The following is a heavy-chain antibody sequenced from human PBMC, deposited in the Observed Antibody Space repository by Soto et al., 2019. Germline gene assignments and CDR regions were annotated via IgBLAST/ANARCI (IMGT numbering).Heavy chain of an antibody. CDR1: GFSLSNARMG. V-gene: IGHV2-26*01. J-gene: IGHJ5*02. D-gene: IGHD1-26*01. CDR3: SAGLGANWFDP. Sequence: SGPTLVNPTETLTLTCTVSGFSLSNARMGVSWIRQPPGKALEWLAHIFSNDEKSYSTSLKSRLTISKDTSKSQVVLTMTNMDPVDTATYYCSAGLGANWFDPWGQGTLVTVSS. CDR2: IFSNDEK.